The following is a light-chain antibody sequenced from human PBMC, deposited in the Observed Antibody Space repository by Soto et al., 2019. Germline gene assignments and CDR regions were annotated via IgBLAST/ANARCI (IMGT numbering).Light chain of an antibody. Sequence: QPALTQPASVSGSPGQSITISCTGTSSDVGGYNYVSWYQHHPGKAPKLMIYEVSNRPSGVSNRFSGSKSGNTASLTISGLQTEDEADYYCSSYTTSSTRIFGGGTQLTVL. J-gene: IGLJ2*01. V-gene: IGLV2-14*01. CDR3: SSYTTSSTRI. CDR1: SSDVGGYNY. CDR2: EVS.